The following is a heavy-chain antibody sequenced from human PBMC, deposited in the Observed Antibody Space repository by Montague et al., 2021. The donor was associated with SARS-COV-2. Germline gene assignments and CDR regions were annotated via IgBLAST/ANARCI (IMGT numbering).Heavy chain of an antibody. Sequence: SDYYWGWIRQPPGKGLEWVSYISSSGSTIYYADSVKGRFTISRDNAKNSLYLQMNSLRAEDTAVYYCARVFATVGAMDRNDYWGQGTLVTVSS. CDR3: ARVFATVGAMDRNDY. J-gene: IGHJ4*02. CDR2: ISSSGSTI. CDR1: SDYY. D-gene: IGHD1-26*01. V-gene: IGHV3-11*04.